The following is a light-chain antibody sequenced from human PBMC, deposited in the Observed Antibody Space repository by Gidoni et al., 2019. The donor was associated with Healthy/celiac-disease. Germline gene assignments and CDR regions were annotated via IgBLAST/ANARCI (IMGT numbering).Light chain of an antibody. J-gene: IGKJ4*01. Sequence: DIQMTQSPSSLSASVGDRVTITCRASQSISSYLNWYQQTPGKAPKLLFYAASSLQSGVASRFSGSGSGTYFTLTISSLQPEDFATYYCQQSYSTPLTFXGXTKVEIK. CDR2: AAS. V-gene: IGKV1-39*01. CDR1: QSISSY. CDR3: QQSYSTPLT.